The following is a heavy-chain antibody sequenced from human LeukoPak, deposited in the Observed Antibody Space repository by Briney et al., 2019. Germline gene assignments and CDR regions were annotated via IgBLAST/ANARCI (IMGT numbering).Heavy chain of an antibody. CDR2: ISGGAIST. V-gene: IGHV3-23*01. CDR3: ARVIYYHYYYMDV. Sequence: GASLQISCKGSGYSFTSYWIGWVRPAPGKGLEWVSAISGGAISTYYSDSVKGRFTISRDNAKNSLFLQMNSLGAEDTAVYYCARVIYYHYYYMDVWGKGTTVTVSS. J-gene: IGHJ6*03. CDR1: GYSFTSYW.